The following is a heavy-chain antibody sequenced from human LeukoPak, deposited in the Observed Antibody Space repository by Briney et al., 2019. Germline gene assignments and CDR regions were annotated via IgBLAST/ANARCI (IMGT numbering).Heavy chain of an antibody. D-gene: IGHD3-3*01. Sequence: SETLSLTCTVSGGSISSGGYYWSWIRQHPGKDLAWIGYIYYSGSTYYNPSLKSRVTISVDTSKNQFSLKLSSVTAADTAVYYCARGGGYDFWSGYYCFDYWGQRTLVTVSS. V-gene: IGHV4-31*03. CDR1: GGSISSGGYY. J-gene: IGHJ4*02. CDR2: IYYSGST. CDR3: ARGGGYDFWSGYYCFDY.